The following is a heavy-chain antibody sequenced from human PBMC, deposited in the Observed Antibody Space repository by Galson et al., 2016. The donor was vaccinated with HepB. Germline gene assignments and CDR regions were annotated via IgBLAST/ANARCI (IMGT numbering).Heavy chain of an antibody. CDR2: IKPDGTET. D-gene: IGHD4-17*01. V-gene: IGHV3-7*03. CDR1: GYSFADYW. Sequence: SGAEVKKPGESLRISCTGSGYSFADYWISWVRQMPGKGLEWVANIKPDGTETYYVDSVRGRFTISRDNAQNSLGLQMASLRPEDTAVYYCARGHGDGRYFDYWGQGTLVAVSS. CDR3: ARGHGDGRYFDY. J-gene: IGHJ4*02.